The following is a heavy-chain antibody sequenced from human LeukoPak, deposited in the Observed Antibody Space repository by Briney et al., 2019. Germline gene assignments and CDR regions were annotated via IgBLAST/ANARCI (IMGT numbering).Heavy chain of an antibody. Sequence: GGSLRLSCAASGFTFSGYEMNWVRQAPGKWLEWVSYISSSGSTIYYADSVKGRFTISRDNAKNSLYLQMNSLRAEDTAVYYCARALTLEDAFDIWRQGTMVTVSS. CDR3: ARALTLEDAFDI. CDR1: GFTFSGYE. D-gene: IGHD1-1*01. J-gene: IGHJ3*02. V-gene: IGHV3-48*03. CDR2: ISSSGSTI.